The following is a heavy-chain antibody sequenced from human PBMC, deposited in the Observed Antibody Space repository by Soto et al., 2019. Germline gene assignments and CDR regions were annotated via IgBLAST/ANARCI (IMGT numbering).Heavy chain of an antibody. CDR2: IKQDGSEK. D-gene: IGHD3-3*01. CDR1: GFTFSSYW. CDR3: ARDQNVWSGYHIYYYYYGMDV. J-gene: IGHJ6*02. V-gene: IGHV3-7*01. Sequence: GGSLRLSCAASGFTFSSYWMSWVRQAPGKGLEWVANIKQDGSEKYYVDSVKGRFTISRDNAKNSLYLQMNSLRAEDTAVYYCARDQNVWSGYHIYYYYYGMDVWGQGTTVTVSS.